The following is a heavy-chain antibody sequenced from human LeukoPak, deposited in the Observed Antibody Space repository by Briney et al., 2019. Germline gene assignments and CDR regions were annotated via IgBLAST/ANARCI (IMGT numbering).Heavy chain of an antibody. D-gene: IGHD3-9*01. CDR2: IYYSGST. CDR1: GGSISSYY. CDR3: ARGLHGGDWLLYGY. Sequence: SETLSLTCTVSGGSISSYYWSWIRQPPGKGLEWIGYIYYSGSTNYNPSLKSRVTISVDTSKNQFSLKLSSVTAADTAVYYCARGLHGGDWLLYGYWGQGALVTVSS. J-gene: IGHJ4*02. V-gene: IGHV4-59*01.